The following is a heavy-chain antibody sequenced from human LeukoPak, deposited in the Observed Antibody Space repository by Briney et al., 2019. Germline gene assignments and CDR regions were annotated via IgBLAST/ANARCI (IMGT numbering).Heavy chain of an antibody. CDR1: GGSISIYY. CDR3: ARDYPAPTYYYGSSGYNPWFDP. Sequence: SETLSLTCTVSGGSISIYYWSWIRQPPGKGLERIGYIYYSGSTNYNPSLKSRVTISVDTSKNQFSLKLSSVTAADTAVYYCARDYPAPTYYYGSSGYNPWFDPWGQGTLVAVSS. J-gene: IGHJ5*02. D-gene: IGHD3-22*01. CDR2: IYYSGST. V-gene: IGHV4-59*01.